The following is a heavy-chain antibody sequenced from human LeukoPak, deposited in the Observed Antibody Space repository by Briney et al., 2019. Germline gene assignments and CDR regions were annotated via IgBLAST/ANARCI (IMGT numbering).Heavy chain of an antibody. D-gene: IGHD3-22*01. V-gene: IGHV4-59*01. J-gene: IGHJ3*02. CDR1: GGSFSGYY. Sequence: SETLSLTCAVYGGSFSGYYWSWIRQPPGKGLEWIGYIYYSGSTNYNPSLKSRVTISVDTSKNQFSLKLSSVTAADTAVYYCARGGLPRDSRGPDDAFDIWGQGTLVTVSS. CDR2: IYYSGST. CDR3: ARGGLPRDSRGPDDAFDI.